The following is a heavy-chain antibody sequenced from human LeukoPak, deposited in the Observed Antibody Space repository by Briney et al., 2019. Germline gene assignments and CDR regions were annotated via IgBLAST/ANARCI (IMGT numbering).Heavy chain of an antibody. Sequence: GASVKVSCKASGYTFTSYDINWVRQATGQGLEWMAWMNSNTGETGYAQKFQGRATMTRDISTTTAYMELSGLQSEDTAVYYCARGPIRGIPYYMDVWGKGTTVTVSS. CDR1: GYTFTSYD. CDR2: MNSNTGET. J-gene: IGHJ6*03. D-gene: IGHD3-10*01. V-gene: IGHV1-8*01. CDR3: ARGPIRGIPYYMDV.